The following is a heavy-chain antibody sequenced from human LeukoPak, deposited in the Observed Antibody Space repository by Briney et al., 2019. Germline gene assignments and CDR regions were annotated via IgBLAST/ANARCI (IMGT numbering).Heavy chain of an antibody. CDR3: ARSITFGGVIALYGMDV. D-gene: IGHD3-16*02. CDR1: GFTFSSYE. J-gene: IGHJ6*02. Sequence: GGSLRLSCAASGFTFSSYEMHWVRQAPGKGLEWVSYITSSGSIIYYADSVKGRFTISRDNANNSLYLQMNSLRAEDTAVYYCARSITFGGVIALYGMDVWGHGTTVTVSS. CDR2: ITSSGSII. V-gene: IGHV3-48*03.